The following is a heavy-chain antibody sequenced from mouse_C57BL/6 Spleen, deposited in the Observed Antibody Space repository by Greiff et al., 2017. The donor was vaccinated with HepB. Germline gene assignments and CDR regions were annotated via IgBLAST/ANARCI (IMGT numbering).Heavy chain of an antibody. CDR1: GYTFTSYW. J-gene: IGHJ2*01. CDR3: ARKGEGGYYFDY. CDR2: IDPSDSYT. V-gene: IGHV1-59*01. Sequence: VKLQQPGAELVRPGTSVKLSCKASGYTFTSYWMHWVKQRPGQGREWIGVIDPSDSYTNYNQKFKGKATLTVDTSSSTTYMQLSSLTYEDSAVYYCARKGEGGYYFDYWGQGTTLTVSS.